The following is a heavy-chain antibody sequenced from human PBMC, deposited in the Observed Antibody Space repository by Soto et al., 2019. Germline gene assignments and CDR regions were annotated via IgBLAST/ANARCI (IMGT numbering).Heavy chain of an antibody. D-gene: IGHD2-2*02. J-gene: IGHJ5*02. CDR1: GFTFSSYW. Sequence: EVRLLESGGGLVQPGGSLRLYCAASGFTFSSYWMSWVRQAPGKGLEWVANIKQDGSEKYYVDSVKGRFTISRDNAKNSLYLQMNSLRAEDTAVYYCARAGDIVVVPAAISGNWFDPWGQGTLVTVSS. CDR2: IKQDGSEK. CDR3: ARAGDIVVVPAAISGNWFDP. V-gene: IGHV3-7*01.